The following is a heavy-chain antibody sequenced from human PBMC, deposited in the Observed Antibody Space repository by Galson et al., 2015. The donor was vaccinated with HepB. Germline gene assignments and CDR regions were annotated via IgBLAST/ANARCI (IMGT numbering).Heavy chain of an antibody. CDR1: GFTFSTYA. CDR2: ISGSAVST. Sequence: SLRLSCAASGFTFSTYAMGWVRQAPGKGLEWVSSISGSAVSTYYADSVKGRFTVSRDSSKNTVDLQMNTLRAEDTAVYYCAKHRRGYGGNSEFDYWGQGTLVTVSS. D-gene: IGHD4-23*01. CDR3: AKHRRGYGGNSEFDY. J-gene: IGHJ4*02. V-gene: IGHV3-23*01.